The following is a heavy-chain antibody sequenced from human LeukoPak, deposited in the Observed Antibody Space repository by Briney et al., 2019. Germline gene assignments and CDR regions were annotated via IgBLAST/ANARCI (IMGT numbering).Heavy chain of an antibody. CDR1: GFTFDDYA. J-gene: IGHJ4*02. CDR3: AKEQNYYDSSGYVY. CDR2: ISGDGGST. V-gene: IGHV3-43*02. D-gene: IGHD3-22*01. Sequence: GGSLRLSCAASGFTFDDYAMHWVRQAPGKGLEWVSLISGDGGSTYYADSVKGRFTISRDNSKNSLYLQMNSLRTEDTALYYCAKEQNYYDSSGYVYWGQGTLVTVSS.